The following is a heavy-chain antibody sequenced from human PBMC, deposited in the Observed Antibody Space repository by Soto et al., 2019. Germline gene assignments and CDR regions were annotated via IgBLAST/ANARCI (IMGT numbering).Heavy chain of an antibody. V-gene: IGHV3-33*01. D-gene: IGHD3-22*01. Sequence: QVQLVESGGGVVQPGRSLRLSCAASGFTFSSYGMHWVRQAPGKGLEWVAVIWYDGSNKYYADSVKGRFTISRDNSKNTLYLQMNSLRAEDTAVYYCASRKAYDSSGYDGNAAFDIWGQGTMVTVSS. CDR2: IWYDGSNK. CDR3: ASRKAYDSSGYDGNAAFDI. CDR1: GFTFSSYG. J-gene: IGHJ3*02.